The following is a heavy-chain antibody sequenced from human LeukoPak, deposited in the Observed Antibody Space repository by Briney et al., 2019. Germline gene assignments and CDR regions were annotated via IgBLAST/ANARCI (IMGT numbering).Heavy chain of an antibody. CDR2: IYYSGST. Sequence: PSETLSLTCTVSGGSISSYYWSWIRQPPGKGLEWIGYIYYSGSTNYNPSLKSRVTISVDTSKNQFSLKLSSVTAADTAVYYCARLVVPAAIREHGGGDYYYYYMDVWGKGTTVTVSS. CDR3: ARLVVPAAIREHGGGDYYYYYMDV. V-gene: IGHV4-59*01. J-gene: IGHJ6*03. CDR1: GGSISSYY. D-gene: IGHD2-2*02.